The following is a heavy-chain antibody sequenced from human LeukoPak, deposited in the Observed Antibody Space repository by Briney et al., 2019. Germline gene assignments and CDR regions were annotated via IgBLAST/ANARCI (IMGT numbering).Heavy chain of an antibody. V-gene: IGHV4-59*12. D-gene: IGHD3-22*01. CDR3: ARAHSSGFPYYFYL. CDR1: GGSISSYY. CDR2: IYYSGST. Sequence: TSETLSLTCTVSGGSISSYYWSWIRQPPGKGLEWIGYIYYSGSTNYNPSLKSRVTISVDTSKNQFSLKLSSVTAADTAVYYCARAHSSGFPYYFYLWGQGTLVTVSS. J-gene: IGHJ4*02.